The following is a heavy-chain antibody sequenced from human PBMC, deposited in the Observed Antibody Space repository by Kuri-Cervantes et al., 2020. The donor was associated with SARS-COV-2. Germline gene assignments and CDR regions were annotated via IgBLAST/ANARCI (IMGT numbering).Heavy chain of an antibody. J-gene: IGHJ5*02. CDR3: ARHVGCSSTSCDGYNWFDP. D-gene: IGHD2-2*01. CDR2: IYYGWSS. V-gene: IGHV4-39*01. Sequence: SDTLSLTCTVSGCSFISSGYDWGWIRQPPGKGLEWIGSIYYGWSSYNNPSLKSSVTISVDTSKNQFSLKLSSVTVADTAVYYCARHVGCSSTSCDGYNWFDPWGQGTLVTVSS. CDR1: GCSFISSGYD.